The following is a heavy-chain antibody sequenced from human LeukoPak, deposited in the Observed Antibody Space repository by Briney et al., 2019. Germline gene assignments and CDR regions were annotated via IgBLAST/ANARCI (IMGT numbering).Heavy chain of an antibody. Sequence: GGSLRLSCAASGFTFSTYSMNWVRQAPGKGLEWVSYLTGSSTTIEYADSVKGRFTISRDNARNTVYLQMNSLRAEDTAVYYCARARYSYTGIVDYWGQGTLVTVSS. J-gene: IGHJ4*02. CDR1: GFTFSTYS. D-gene: IGHD5-18*01. CDR2: LTGSSTTI. CDR3: ARARYSYTGIVDY. V-gene: IGHV3-48*04.